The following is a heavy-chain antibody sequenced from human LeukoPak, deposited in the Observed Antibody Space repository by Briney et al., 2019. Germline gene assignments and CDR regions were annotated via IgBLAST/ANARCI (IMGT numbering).Heavy chain of an antibody. J-gene: IGHJ4*02. CDR2: IYYSGTT. D-gene: IGHD3-10*01. Sequence: PSETLSLTYTVSGGSIRSSSYYWGWIRQPPGKGLEWIGTIYYSGTTYYNPSLKSRVTISVDTSKNQFSLKLSSVTAADTALYYCAGPITMVRGVDHWGQGTLVTVSS. CDR1: GGSIRSSSYY. CDR3: AGPITMVRGVDH. V-gene: IGHV4-39*01.